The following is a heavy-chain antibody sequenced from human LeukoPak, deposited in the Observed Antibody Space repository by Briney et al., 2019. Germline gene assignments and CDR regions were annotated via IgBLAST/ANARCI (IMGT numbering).Heavy chain of an antibody. D-gene: IGHD1-26*01. CDR3: ARVAQYLVGASSTAFFEY. J-gene: IGHJ4*02. CDR1: GDSISSYY. V-gene: IGHV4-4*08. CDR2: ISTLGST. Sequence: SETLSLTCSVSGDSISSYYWSWIRQPPGKGLEWIGYISTLGSTNCNPSLKSRVSMCVDTSNYHFSLKLSFVTAADTAIYYCARVAQYLVGASSTAFFEYWGQGTLVTVSS.